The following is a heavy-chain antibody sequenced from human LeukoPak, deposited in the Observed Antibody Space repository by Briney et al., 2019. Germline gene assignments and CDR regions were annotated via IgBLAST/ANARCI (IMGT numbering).Heavy chain of an antibody. CDR3: ARQIGGSGSHDAFDI. CDR1: GYNFTKFW. CDR2: IYPGDSDT. J-gene: IGHJ3*02. V-gene: IGHV5-51*01. D-gene: IGHD3-10*01. Sequence: GESLKISCKGSGYNFTKFWLGWVRQMPGKGLEWMGIIYPGDSDTRYSPSFQGQVTISADKSISTAYLQWSSLKASDTAMYYCARQIGGSGSHDAFDIWGQGTMVTVSS.